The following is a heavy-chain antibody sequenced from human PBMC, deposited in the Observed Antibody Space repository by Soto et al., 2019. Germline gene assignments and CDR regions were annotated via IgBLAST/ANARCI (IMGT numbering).Heavy chain of an antibody. CDR2: IFYSGST. J-gene: IGHJ4*02. CDR1: GGSIRSYY. CDR3: ARGAADTAMVDS. D-gene: IGHD5-18*01. V-gene: IGHV4-59*01. Sequence: SETLSLTCTVSGGSIRSYYWTWIRQPPGKGLKWLGYIFYSGSTFYNPSLKSRVTISIHTSKSQFSLQLTSVTAADTAVYYCARGAADTAMVDSWGQGTLVTVSS.